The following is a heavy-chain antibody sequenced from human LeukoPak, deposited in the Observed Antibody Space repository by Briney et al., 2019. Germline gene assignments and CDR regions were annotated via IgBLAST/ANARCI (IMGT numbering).Heavy chain of an antibody. V-gene: IGHV6-1*01. J-gene: IGHJ5*02. CDR3: CRGQGSWYPWFDP. D-gene: IGHD6-13*01. CDR1: GESVSSKSAA. CDR2: TYYRSKWYN. Sequence: SQTLSLTCASSGESVSSKSAAWNWIRQSPSRGLEWLGRTYYRSKWYNDYAVSVKSRITINPDTSKNQFSLQLNSVTPEDTAVYYCCRGQGSWYPWFDPWGQGTLVTVSS.